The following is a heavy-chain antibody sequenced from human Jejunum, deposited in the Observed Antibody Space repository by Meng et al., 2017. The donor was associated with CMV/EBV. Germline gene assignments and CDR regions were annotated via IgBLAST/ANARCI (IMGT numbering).Heavy chain of an antibody. CDR1: TDA. J-gene: IGHJ6*02. D-gene: IGHD5-12*01. CDR2: IIPIFGSA. Sequence: TDAINWVRQAPGQGLEWMGGIIPIFGSANYAQKFQGRVTITTDESTSTAYMELRSLRSEDTAVFYCARDHTGGYSGYDDYYGMDVWGQGTTVTVSS. CDR3: ARDHTGGYSGYDDYYGMDV. V-gene: IGHV1-69*05.